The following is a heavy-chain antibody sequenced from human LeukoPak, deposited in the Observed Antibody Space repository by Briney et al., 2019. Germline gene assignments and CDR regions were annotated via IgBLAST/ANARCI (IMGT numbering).Heavy chain of an antibody. V-gene: IGHV3-23*01. CDR1: GFTFSSYG. CDR2: ISGSGGST. D-gene: IGHD6-6*01. Sequence: GGSLRLSCAASGFTFSSYGMSWVRQAPGKGLEWVSAISGSGGSTYYADSVKGRFTISRDNSKNTLYLQMNSLRAEDTAVYYCAKLGEFSSSSIMFRDYYYYMDVWGKGTTVTISS. CDR3: AKLGEFSSSSIMFRDYYYYMDV. J-gene: IGHJ6*03.